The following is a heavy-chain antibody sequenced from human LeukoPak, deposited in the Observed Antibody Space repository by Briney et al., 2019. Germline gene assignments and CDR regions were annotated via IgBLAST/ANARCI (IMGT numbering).Heavy chain of an antibody. J-gene: IGHJ6*02. V-gene: IGHV1-46*01. CDR1: GYTFTSYY. D-gene: IGHD5-18*01. CDR2: INPSGGST. Sequence: ASVKVSCKASGYTFTSYYMHWVRQAPGQGLEWMGIINPSGGSTSYAQKFQGRVTMTRDTSTSTVYMELSSLRSEDTAVYYCARDPRGTAMGEYGMDVWGQGTTVTVSS. CDR3: ARDPRGTAMGEYGMDV.